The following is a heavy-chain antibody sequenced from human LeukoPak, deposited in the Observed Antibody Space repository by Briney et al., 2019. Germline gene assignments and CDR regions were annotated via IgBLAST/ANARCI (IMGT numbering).Heavy chain of an antibody. J-gene: IGHJ5*02. CDR2: INPSGGST. V-gene: IGHV1-46*01. Sequence: ASVKVSCKASGYTFTSYYMHWVRQAPGQGLEWMGIINPSGGSTSYAQKFPGRVTMTRDTSTSTVYMELSSLRSEDTAVYYCARDHPFNYGGIRFDPWGQGTLVTVSS. D-gene: IGHD4-23*01. CDR3: ARDHPFNYGGIRFDP. CDR1: GYTFTSYY.